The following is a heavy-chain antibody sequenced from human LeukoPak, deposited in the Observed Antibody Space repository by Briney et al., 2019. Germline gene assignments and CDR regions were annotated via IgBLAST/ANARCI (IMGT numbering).Heavy chain of an antibody. CDR3: ASTEVKYYYYGMDV. CDR2: ISTSGNT. J-gene: IGHJ6*02. Sequence: PSETLSLTCAVSGGSISNYFWIWIRQPAGKGLEWIGRISTSGNTNYNPSLKSRVTMSVDTSKNQISLHLRSVTAADTAMYYCASTEVKYYYYGMDVWGQGTTVTVSS. CDR1: GGSISNYF. V-gene: IGHV4-4*07. D-gene: IGHD4-11*01.